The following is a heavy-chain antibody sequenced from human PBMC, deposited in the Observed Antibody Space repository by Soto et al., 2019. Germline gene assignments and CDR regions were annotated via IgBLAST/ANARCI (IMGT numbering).Heavy chain of an antibody. CDR1: GGSISSSSYY. CDR3: ARVLLLWFGVDV. D-gene: IGHD3-10*01. V-gene: IGHV4-39*01. Sequence: XGTLALTFTVSGGSISSSSYYWGWIRQPPGKGLEWIGSIYYSGSTYYNPSLKSRVTISVDTSKNQFSLKLSSVTAADTAVYYCARVLLLWFGVDVWGQGTTVTVSS. CDR2: IYYSGST. J-gene: IGHJ6*02.